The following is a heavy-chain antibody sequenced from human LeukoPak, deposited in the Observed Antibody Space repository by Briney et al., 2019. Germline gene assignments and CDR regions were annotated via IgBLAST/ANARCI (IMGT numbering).Heavy chain of an antibody. CDR1: GGSISSYY. CDR3: ARDTYYYGMDV. J-gene: IGHJ6*02. Sequence: SETLSLTCTVSGGSISSYYWSWIRQPPGKGLEWIGYIYYSGSTNYNPSLKSRVTISVDTSKNQFSLKLSSVTAADTAVYHCARDTYYYGMDVWGQGTTVTVSS. V-gene: IGHV4-59*01. CDR2: IYYSGST.